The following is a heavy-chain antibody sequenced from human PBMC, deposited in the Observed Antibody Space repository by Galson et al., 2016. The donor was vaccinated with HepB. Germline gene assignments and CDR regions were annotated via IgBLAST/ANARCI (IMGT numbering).Heavy chain of an antibody. D-gene: IGHD3-3*01. CDR1: GFSFSSYA. J-gene: IGHJ6*01. Sequence: SLRLSCAASGFSFSSYAMSWVRQAPGKGLEWVSGIGGSAGSTYYADSVKGRFTISRDNSKNTLYVQMNSLRGEDTAVDYCAKDRGVGMAHTHGREGGGQGTTVTGS. CDR3: AKDRGVGMAHTHGREG. CDR2: IGGSAGST. V-gene: IGHV3-23*01.